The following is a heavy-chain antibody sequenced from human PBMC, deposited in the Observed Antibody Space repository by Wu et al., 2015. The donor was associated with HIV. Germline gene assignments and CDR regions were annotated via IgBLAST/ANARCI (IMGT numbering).Heavy chain of an antibody. CDR2: INHSGNT. CDR1: GGSFSGHF. Sequence: QVQLQQWGAGLLKPSETLSLTCAVYGGSFSGHFWTWIRQPPGKGLEWIGEINHSGNTNYNPSLQSRLTVSVDTSKNQFSLKLTSVTAADTAVYYCARGRDIVVVPAALDFWGRGTLVIVSS. V-gene: IGHV4-34*01. D-gene: IGHD2-2*01. J-gene: IGHJ4*02. CDR3: ARGRDIVVVPAALDF.